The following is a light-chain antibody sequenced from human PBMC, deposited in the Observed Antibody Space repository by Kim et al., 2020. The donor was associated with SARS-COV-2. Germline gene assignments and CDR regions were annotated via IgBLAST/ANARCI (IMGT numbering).Light chain of an antibody. CDR1: NIGTKS. Sequence: SYELTQPPSVSVAPGETARITCEEDNIGTKSVHWYQQKAGQAPVLIMSDDSDRPAGIPERFSGSNSGNKATLTITGVEAWDEADYHCQVWETASDPLFGG. CDR2: DDS. CDR3: QVWETASDPL. V-gene: IGLV3-21*01. J-gene: IGLJ3*02.